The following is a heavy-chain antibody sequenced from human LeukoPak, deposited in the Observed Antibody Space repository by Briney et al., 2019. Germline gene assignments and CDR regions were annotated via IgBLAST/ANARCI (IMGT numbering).Heavy chain of an antibody. Sequence: GESLKISCKGSGSPFTSYWIGWARQLPGKGLEWMGIIYPGDSDTRYSPSLQGQVTISADKSISTAYLQWSSLKASDTAMYYCARHASSYHDILTGYADPRYYYYMDVWGKGTTVTISS. CDR3: ARHASSYHDILTGYADPRYYYYMDV. V-gene: IGHV5-51*01. D-gene: IGHD3-9*01. CDR2: IYPGDSDT. CDR1: GSPFTSYW. J-gene: IGHJ6*03.